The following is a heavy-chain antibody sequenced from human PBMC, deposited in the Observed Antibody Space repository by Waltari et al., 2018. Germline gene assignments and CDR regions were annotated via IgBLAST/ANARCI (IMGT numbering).Heavy chain of an antibody. CDR3: ARSANPIGVVVAATRWGWFDP. V-gene: IGHV1-69*04. Sequence: QVQLVQSGAEVKKPGSSVKVSCKASGGTFSSYAISWVRQAPGQGLEWMGGIIPILGIANYAQKFQGRVTITADESTSTAYMELSSLRSEDTAVYYCARSANPIGVVVAATRWGWFDPWGQGTLVTVSS. CDR1: GGTFSSYA. D-gene: IGHD2-15*01. CDR2: IIPILGIA. J-gene: IGHJ5*02.